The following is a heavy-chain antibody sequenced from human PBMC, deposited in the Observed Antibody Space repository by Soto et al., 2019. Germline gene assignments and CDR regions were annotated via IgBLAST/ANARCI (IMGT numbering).Heavy chain of an antibody. CDR3: AGDPDSHYNDSHASSYP. CDR1: GYTFTNFG. V-gene: IGHV1-69*10. D-gene: IGHD3-22*01. CDR2: IIPIIGII. J-gene: IGHJ5*02. Sequence: SVKVSCKASGYTFTNFGISWVRQAPGQGLEWMGWIIPIIGIINYAQKFQGRVTITADKFTGTAYMELTRLRSDDTAVYYCAGDPDSHYNDSHASSYPWGQGTLVTVSS.